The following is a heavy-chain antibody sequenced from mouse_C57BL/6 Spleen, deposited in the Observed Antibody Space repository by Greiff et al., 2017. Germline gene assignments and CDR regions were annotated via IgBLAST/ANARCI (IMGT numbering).Heavy chain of an antibody. D-gene: IGHD1-1*01. V-gene: IGHV1-9*01. Sequence: QVQLKQSGAELMKPGASVKLSCKATGYTFTGYWIEWVKQRPGHGLEWIGEILPGSGSTNYNEKFKGKATFTADTSSNPAYMQLSSLTTEDSAIYYFAKGRERYYYGSSYWYFDVWGTGTTVTVSS. CDR1: GYTFTGYW. J-gene: IGHJ1*03. CDR3: AKGRERYYYGSSYWYFDV. CDR2: ILPGSGST.